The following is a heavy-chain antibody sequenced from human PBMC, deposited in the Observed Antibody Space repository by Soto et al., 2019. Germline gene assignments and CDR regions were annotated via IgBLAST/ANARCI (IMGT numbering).Heavy chain of an antibody. V-gene: IGHV4-39*01. CDR1: GGSISSSAYY. CDR2: IHNSGST. Sequence: SETLSLTCTVSGGSISSSAYYWGWIRQSPGRGLEWIGIIHNSGSTYYNSSLKSRVTISVDTSNNHFSLRLSSMTAADTAVYFCARQGVTRLPFDFWGQGSLVTVSS. J-gene: IGHJ4*02. D-gene: IGHD2-2*01. CDR3: ARQGVTRLPFDF.